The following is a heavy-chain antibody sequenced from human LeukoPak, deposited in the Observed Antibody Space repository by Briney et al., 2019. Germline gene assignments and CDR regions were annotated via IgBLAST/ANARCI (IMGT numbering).Heavy chain of an antibody. CDR1: GFTFDDYA. Sequence: GRSLRLSCAASGFTFDDYAMHWVRQAPGKGLEWVSGISLNSGSICYADSVKGRFTISRDNAKNSLYLQMNVLKAEETALYYCALVMAYMDYWGQGTLVTVSS. CDR2: ISLNSGSI. D-gene: IGHD5-24*01. J-gene: IGHJ4*02. CDR3: ALVMAYMDY. V-gene: IGHV3-9*01.